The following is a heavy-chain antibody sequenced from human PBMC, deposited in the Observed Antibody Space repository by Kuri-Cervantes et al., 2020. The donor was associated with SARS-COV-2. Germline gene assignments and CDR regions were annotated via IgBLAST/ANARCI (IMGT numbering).Heavy chain of an antibody. CDR3: ARDLYMRRLDAFDI. J-gene: IGHJ3*02. CDR1: GLTFSSYA. V-gene: IGHV3-30-3*01. CDR2: ISYDGSNK. Sequence: GESLKISCAASGLTFSSYAMHWVRQAPGKGLEWVAVISYDGSNKYYADSVKGRFTISRDNSKNTLYLQMYSLRAEDTAVYYCARDLYMRRLDAFDIWGQGTMVTVSS. D-gene: IGHD1-1*01.